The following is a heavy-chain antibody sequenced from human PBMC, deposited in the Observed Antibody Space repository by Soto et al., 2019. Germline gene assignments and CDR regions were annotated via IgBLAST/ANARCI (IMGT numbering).Heavy chain of an antibody. V-gene: IGHV3-23*01. D-gene: IGHD2-15*01. CDR1: GFTFSNYA. CDR3: ARDRGYDAHDYYYNAMDV. CDR2: ISGPAGST. Sequence: EVQLLESGGGLVQPGGSLRLSCAASGFTFSNYAMTWVRQAAGKGLEWVSSISGPAGSTYYADSVKGRFTISRDNSKNSLYLQMNSLGVEDTAVYYCARDRGYDAHDYYYNAMDVWGQGTTVTVSS. J-gene: IGHJ6*02.